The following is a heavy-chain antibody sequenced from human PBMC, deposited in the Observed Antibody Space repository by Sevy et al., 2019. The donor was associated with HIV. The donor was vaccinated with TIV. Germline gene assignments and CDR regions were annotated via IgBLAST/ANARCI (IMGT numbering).Heavy chain of an antibody. CDR2: IKQDGSEK. V-gene: IGHV3-7*04. D-gene: IGHD3-3*01. CDR1: GFSFSRYW. Sequence: GGSLRLFCAASGFSFSRYWMSWVRQAPGKGLEWVANIKQDGSEKYYVDSVKGRFTISRDNPNNLLYLQMDSLRADDTAVYYCARVEAIFDFDYWGQGTLVTVSS. J-gene: IGHJ4*02. CDR3: ARVEAIFDFDY.